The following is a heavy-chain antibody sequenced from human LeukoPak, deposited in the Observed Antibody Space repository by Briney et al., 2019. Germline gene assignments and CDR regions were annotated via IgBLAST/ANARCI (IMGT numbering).Heavy chain of an antibody. V-gene: IGHV4-34*01. CDR1: GGSFSGYY. D-gene: IGHD6-19*01. CDR3: ARRAGAGPNRFVY. J-gene: IGHJ4*02. Sequence: SETLSLTCAVYGGSFSGYYWSWIRQPPGKGLEWIGEINHSGSTNYNPSLKSRVTISVDTSKNQFSLKLSSVTAADTAVYYCARRAGAGPNRFVYWGQGTLVTVSS. CDR2: INHSGST.